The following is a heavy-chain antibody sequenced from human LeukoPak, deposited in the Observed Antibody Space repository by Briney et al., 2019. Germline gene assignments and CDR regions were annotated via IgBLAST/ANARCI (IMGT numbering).Heavy chain of an antibody. CDR3: ARVGSYSFDY. J-gene: IGHJ4*02. V-gene: IGHV4-59*01. CDR2: IYYSGNT. D-gene: IGHD1-26*01. Sequence: PSETLSLTCTVSGGSISSYYWSWIRQSPGKGLEWIGYIYYSGNTNYNPSLKSRVTISVDTSKNQFSLKLSSATAADTAVYYCARVGSYSFDYWGQGTLVTVSS. CDR1: GGSISSYY.